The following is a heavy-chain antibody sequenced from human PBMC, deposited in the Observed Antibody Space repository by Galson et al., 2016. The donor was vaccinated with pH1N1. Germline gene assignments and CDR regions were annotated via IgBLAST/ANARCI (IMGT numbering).Heavy chain of an antibody. CDR2: IYLGGSHI. Sequence: QSGAEVKKPGESLKISCQGSGCKFSSSWIGWVRQMPGKGLEWMGIIYLGGSHIRYSPSFQGQVTISADKSINTAYLQWISLKASDTATDYCAGQYDFGDYRGNAVDIWGQETMVIVSS. D-gene: IGHD4-17*01. V-gene: IGHV5-51*03. J-gene: IGHJ3*02. CDR1: GCKFSSSW. CDR3: AGQYDFGDYRGNAVDI.